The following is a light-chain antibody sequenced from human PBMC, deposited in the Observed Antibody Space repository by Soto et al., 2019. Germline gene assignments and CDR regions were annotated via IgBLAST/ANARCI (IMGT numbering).Light chain of an antibody. CDR1: QDISNY. CDR3: QQYKSYPPT. Sequence: DIQMTQSPSSLSASVGDRVTITCRASQDISNYVAWFQQKPGKAPKSLISAASSLRSGVPSKFGGSGSGTDFTLTISNLQPEDFATYYCQQYKSYPPTFGGGTRVEIK. V-gene: IGKV1-16*02. CDR2: AAS. J-gene: IGKJ4*01.